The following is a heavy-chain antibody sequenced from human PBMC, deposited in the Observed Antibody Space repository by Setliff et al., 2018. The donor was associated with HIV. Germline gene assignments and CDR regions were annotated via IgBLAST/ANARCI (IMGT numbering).Heavy chain of an antibody. V-gene: IGHV3-23*01. CDR3: AKSGYCGSSTCRNYFYYMDV. D-gene: IGHD2-2*01. J-gene: IGHJ6*03. CDR1: GFTFSNYA. CDR2: ISGSGIST. Sequence: GGSLRLSCAASGFTFSNYAMRWVRQAPGKGLAWVSGISGSGISTYNADSVKGRFTISRDNSNNTLYLQMNSLRAEDTAVYYCAKSGYCGSSTCRNYFYYMDVGGKGTTVTVSS.